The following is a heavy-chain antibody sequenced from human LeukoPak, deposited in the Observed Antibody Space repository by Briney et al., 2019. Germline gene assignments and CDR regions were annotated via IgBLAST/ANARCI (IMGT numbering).Heavy chain of an antibody. CDR3: ARVTCSSTSCYARNWFDP. CDR2: ISAYNGNT. J-gene: IGHJ5*02. V-gene: IGHV1-18*01. CDR1: GYTFTSYG. D-gene: IGHD2-2*01. Sequence: ASVKVSCKASGYTFTSYGIGWVRQAPGQGLEWMGWISAYNGNTNYAQKLQGRVTMTTDTPTSTAYMELRSLRSDDTAVYYCARVTCSSTSCYARNWFDPWGQGTLVTVSS.